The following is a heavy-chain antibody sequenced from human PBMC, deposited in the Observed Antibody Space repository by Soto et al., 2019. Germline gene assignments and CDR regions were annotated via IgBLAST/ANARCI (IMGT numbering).Heavy chain of an antibody. Sequence: GGSLRLSCAASGFTFVKHWMHWVRQAPGKGLVFVSYITNDGSTTVYADSVKGRFTISRDNAKNMVFLQMNNLRADDTAVYHCGRDGERTVTYDYWGQGLLVTVSS. CDR2: ITNDGSTT. CDR1: GFTFVKHW. D-gene: IGHD4-17*01. CDR3: GRDGERTVTYDY. J-gene: IGHJ4*02. V-gene: IGHV3-74*01.